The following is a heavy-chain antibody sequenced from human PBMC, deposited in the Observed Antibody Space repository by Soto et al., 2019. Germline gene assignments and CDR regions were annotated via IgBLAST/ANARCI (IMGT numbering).Heavy chain of an antibody. V-gene: IGHV4-34*01. CDR1: GGSFSGYY. CDR3: ARGNVADSSSWYSYYYYYYGMDV. Sequence: SETLSLTCAVYGGSFSGYYWSWIRQPPGKGLEWIGEINHSGSTNYNPSLKSRVTISVDTSKNQFSLKLSSVTAADTAVYYCARGNVADSSSWYSYYYYYYGMDVWGQGTTVTVSS. J-gene: IGHJ6*02. CDR2: INHSGST. D-gene: IGHD6-13*01.